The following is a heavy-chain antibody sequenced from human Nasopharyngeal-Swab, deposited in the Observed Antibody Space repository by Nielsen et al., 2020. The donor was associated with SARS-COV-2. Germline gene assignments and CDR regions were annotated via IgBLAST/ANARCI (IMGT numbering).Heavy chain of an antibody. CDR2: IYHSGST. J-gene: IGHJ3*02. CDR3: AREYQSTYYYDSSGPIYDAFDI. V-gene: IGHV4-4*02. CDR1: GGSISSSNW. D-gene: IGHD3-22*01. Sequence: SETLSLTCAVSGGSISSSNWWSWVRQPPGKGLEWIGEIYHSGSTNYNPSLKSRVTISVDKSKNQFSLKLSSVTAADTAVYYCAREYQSTYYYDSSGPIYDAFDIWGQGTMVTVSS.